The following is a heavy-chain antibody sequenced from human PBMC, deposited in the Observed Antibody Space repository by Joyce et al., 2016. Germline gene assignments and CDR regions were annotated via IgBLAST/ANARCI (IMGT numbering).Heavy chain of an antibody. J-gene: IGHJ4*02. Sequence: QVTLKESGPALVKPTQTLTLTCTFSGFSLSTTGMRASWIRQPPGKALGWLARIDWDDDKIYSAPLRTRLTISKDTSKNQVVLKMTNMDPVDTATYYCARSIYGSGNYFDYWGPGALVTVSS. CDR2: IDWDDDK. V-gene: IGHV2-70*04. CDR3: ARSIYGSGNYFDY. CDR1: GFSLSTTGMR. D-gene: IGHD3-10*01.